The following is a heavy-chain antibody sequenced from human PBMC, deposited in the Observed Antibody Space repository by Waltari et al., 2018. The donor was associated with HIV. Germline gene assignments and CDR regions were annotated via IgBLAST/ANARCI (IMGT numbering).Heavy chain of an antibody. CDR1: GGSISSYY. V-gene: IGHV4-59*01. CDR2: IYYSGST. Sequence: QVQLQESGPGLVKPSETLSLTCTVSGGSISSYYWSWIRPPPGKGLEWIGYIYYSGSTNYNPSLKSRVTISVDTSKNQFSLKLSSVTAADTAVYYCAKVEMATRGSLFFDYWGQGTLVTVSS. CDR3: AKVEMATRGSLFFDY. D-gene: IGHD5-12*01. J-gene: IGHJ4*02.